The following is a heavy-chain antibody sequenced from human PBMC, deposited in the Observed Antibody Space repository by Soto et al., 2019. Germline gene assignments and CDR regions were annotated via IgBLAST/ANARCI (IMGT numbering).Heavy chain of an antibody. J-gene: IGHJ6*02. CDR3: AREQYSGYDLYYYYGMDV. CDR1: GYTFTSYG. D-gene: IGHD5-12*01. Sequence: GASVKVSCKASGYTFTSYGTSWVRQAPGQGLEWMGWISAYNGNTNYAQKLQGRVTMTTDTSTSTAYMELRSLRSDDTAVYYCAREQYSGYDLYYYYGMDVWGQGTTVTVSS. CDR2: ISAYNGNT. V-gene: IGHV1-18*04.